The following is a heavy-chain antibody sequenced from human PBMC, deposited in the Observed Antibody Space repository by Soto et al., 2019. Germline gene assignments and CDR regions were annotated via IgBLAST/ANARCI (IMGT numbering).Heavy chain of an antibody. Sequence: EVPLVESGGGLVKPGGSLRLSCAASGFSFSSYSMNWVRQAPGKGLEWVSSISSSRSYIYYADSVKGRFTISRDNAKNSLYLQMNSLRAEDTAVYYCARDWGGEGTFDYWCQGTLVTVSS. D-gene: IGHD3-16*01. CDR2: ISSSRSYI. CDR1: GFSFSSYS. J-gene: IGHJ4*02. V-gene: IGHV3-21*01. CDR3: ARDWGGEGTFDY.